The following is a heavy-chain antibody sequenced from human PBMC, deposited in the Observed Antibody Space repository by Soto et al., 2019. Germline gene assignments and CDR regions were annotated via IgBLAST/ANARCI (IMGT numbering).Heavy chain of an antibody. CDR3: ARPYYEILPGYSNYFDP. V-gene: IGHV1-2*02. Sequence: QVQLVQSGPEVKKPGASVKVSCKASGYPFPAYYLHWVRQAPGQGPEWMGWINPDSGSTHYARKFEGRVSLTRDTSIATAYMELTRLTSDDSAIYYCARPYYEILPGYSNYFDPWGQGTLVTVSS. CDR1: GYPFPAYY. D-gene: IGHD3-9*01. J-gene: IGHJ5*02. CDR2: INPDSGST.